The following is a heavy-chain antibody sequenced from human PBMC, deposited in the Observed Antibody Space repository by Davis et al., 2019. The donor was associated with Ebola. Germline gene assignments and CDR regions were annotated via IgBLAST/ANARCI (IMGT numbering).Heavy chain of an antibody. Sequence: PGGSLRLSCAASGFTFSSYGMHWVRQAPGKGLEWVAVIWYDGSNKYYADSVKGRFTISRDNSKNTLYLQMNSLRAEDTAVYYCARDQEYSSGWFYYYYGMDVWGQGTTVTVSS. V-gene: IGHV3-33*01. CDR1: GFTFSSYG. J-gene: IGHJ6*02. CDR2: IWYDGSNK. D-gene: IGHD6-19*01. CDR3: ARDQEYSSGWFYYYYGMDV.